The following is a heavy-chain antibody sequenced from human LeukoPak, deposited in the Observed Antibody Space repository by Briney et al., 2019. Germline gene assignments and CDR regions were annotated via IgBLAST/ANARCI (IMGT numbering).Heavy chain of an antibody. V-gene: IGHV1-24*01. D-gene: IGHD3-16*02. CDR1: GYTLTELS. Sequence: ASVKVSCKVSGYTLTELSMHWVRQAPGKGLEWMGGFDPEDGETIYAQKFQGRVTMTEDTSTSTAYMELRSLRSDDTAVYYCARETYDYVWGSYRYTLSFDYWGQGTLVTVSS. J-gene: IGHJ4*02. CDR2: FDPEDGET. CDR3: ARETYDYVWGSYRYTLSFDY.